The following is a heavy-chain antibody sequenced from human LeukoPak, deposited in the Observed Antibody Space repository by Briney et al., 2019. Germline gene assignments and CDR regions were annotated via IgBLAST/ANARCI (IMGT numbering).Heavy chain of an antibody. CDR1: GFIFSSYW. CDR2: IKQDGSEK. CDR3: ARVFNWNSRGGHYFDY. D-gene: IGHD1-7*01. Sequence: GGSLRLXCAASGFIFSSYWMSWVRQAPGKGLEWVANIKQDGSEKYYVDSVKGRFTISRDNAKNSLYLQMNSLRAEDTAVYYCARVFNWNSRGGHYFDYWGQGTLVTVSS. J-gene: IGHJ4*02. V-gene: IGHV3-7*01.